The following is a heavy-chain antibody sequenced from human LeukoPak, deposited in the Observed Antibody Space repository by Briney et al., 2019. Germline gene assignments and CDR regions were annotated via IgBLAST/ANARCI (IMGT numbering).Heavy chain of an antibody. J-gene: IGHJ3*02. CDR1: GGSISSSSYY. V-gene: IGHV4-39*01. Sequence: PSETLSLTCTVSGGSISSSSYYWGWIRQPPGKGLEWIGSIYYSGSTYYNPSLKSRVTISVDTSKNQFSLKLSSVTAADTAVYYCARGPLLGAFDIWGQGTMVTVSS. D-gene: IGHD3-16*01. CDR2: IYYSGST. CDR3: ARGPLLGAFDI.